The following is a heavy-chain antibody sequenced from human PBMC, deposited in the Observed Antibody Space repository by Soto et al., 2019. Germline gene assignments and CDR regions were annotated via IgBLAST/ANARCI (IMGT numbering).Heavy chain of an antibody. J-gene: IGHJ4*02. CDR3: ARGGYDFWSGYYPSIGY. Sequence: PGESLKISCKGSGYSFTSYWISWVRQMPGKGLEWMGRIDPSDSYTNYSPSFQGHVTISADKSISTAYLQWSSLKASDTAMYYCARGGYDFWSGYYPSIGYWGQGTLVAVSS. D-gene: IGHD3-3*01. CDR1: GYSFTSYW. V-gene: IGHV5-10-1*01. CDR2: IDPSDSYT.